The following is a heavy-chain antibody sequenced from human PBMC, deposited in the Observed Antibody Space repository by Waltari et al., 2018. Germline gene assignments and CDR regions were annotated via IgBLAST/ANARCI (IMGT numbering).Heavy chain of an antibody. J-gene: IGHJ4*02. Sequence: QVQLVQSGSELKKPAASVKVSCKASGYTFTSEARNWVRQAPGQGVEWMGWISAYNGNTNYAQKLQGRVTMTTDTSTSTAYMELRSLRSDDTAVYYCARDLRNVWGSYRYPFDYWGQGTLVTVSS. V-gene: IGHV1-18*01. D-gene: IGHD3-16*02. CDR3: ARDLRNVWGSYRYPFDY. CDR1: GYTFTSEA. CDR2: ISAYNGNT.